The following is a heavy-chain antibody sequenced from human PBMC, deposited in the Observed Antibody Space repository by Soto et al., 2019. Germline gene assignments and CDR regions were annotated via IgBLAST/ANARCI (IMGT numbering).Heavy chain of an antibody. J-gene: IGHJ4*02. CDR1: GGTFSSYA. Sequence: SVKVSCKASGGTFSSYAISWVRQAPGQGLEWMGGIIPIFGTANYAQKFQGRVTITADESTSTAYMELSSLRSEDTAVYYCARDRPRRYDSSGYRRPYYFDYWGQGTLVTVSA. D-gene: IGHD3-22*01. CDR2: IIPIFGTA. CDR3: ARDRPRRYDSSGYRRPYYFDY. V-gene: IGHV1-69*13.